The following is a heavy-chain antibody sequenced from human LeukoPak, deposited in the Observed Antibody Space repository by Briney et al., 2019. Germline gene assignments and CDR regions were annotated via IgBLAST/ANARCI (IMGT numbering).Heavy chain of an antibody. J-gene: IGHJ3*02. Sequence: SETLPLTCTVSGGSISSSSYYWGWIRQPAGKGLEWIGRIYASGYTNYNPSLKSRVTISVDTSKNQFSLKLSSVTAADTAVYYCARDSPSFDAFDIWGQGTMVSVSS. V-gene: IGHV4-61*02. CDR3: ARDSPSFDAFDI. CDR1: GGSISSSSYY. CDR2: IYASGYT.